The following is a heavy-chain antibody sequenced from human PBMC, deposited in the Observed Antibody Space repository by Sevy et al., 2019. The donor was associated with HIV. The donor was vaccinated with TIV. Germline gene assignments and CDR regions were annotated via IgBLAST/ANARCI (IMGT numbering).Heavy chain of an antibody. V-gene: IGHV4-61*02. Sequence: SETLSLTCTVPGGSISSGNYYWSWIRQPAGKGLEWIGRIHASGSTNYKSSLKSRVTMSVDTSKNQFSLKLTSVTAADTAVYYCARLVREGATYPDYWGQGTLVTVSS. D-gene: IGHD1-26*01. CDR3: ARLVREGATYPDY. CDR1: GGSISSGNYY. J-gene: IGHJ4*02. CDR2: IHASGST.